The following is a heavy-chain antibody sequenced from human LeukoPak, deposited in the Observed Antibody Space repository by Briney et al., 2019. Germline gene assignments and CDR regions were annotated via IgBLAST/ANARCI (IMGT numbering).Heavy chain of an antibody. CDR1: GYTFTSYD. V-gene: IGHV7-4-1*02. D-gene: IGHD4-23*01. CDR3: ARAVVTPGDYFDY. Sequence: ASVKVSCKASGYTFTSYDINWVRQATGQGLEWMGWINTNTGNPTYAQGFTGRFVFSLDTSVSTAYLQISSLKAEDTAVYYCARAVVTPGDYFDYWGQGTLVTVSS. CDR2: INTNTGNP. J-gene: IGHJ4*02.